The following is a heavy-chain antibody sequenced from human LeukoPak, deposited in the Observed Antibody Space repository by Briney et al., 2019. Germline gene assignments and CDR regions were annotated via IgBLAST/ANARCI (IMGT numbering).Heavy chain of an antibody. CDR2: IIPIFGTA. CDR1: GGTFSSYA. Sequence: SVKVSCKASGGTFSSYAISWVRQAPGQGLEWMGGIIPIFGTANYAQKFQGRVTITADESTSTAYMELSSLRSEDTAVYYCASSPYSSGFAYYFDYWGQGTLVTVPS. J-gene: IGHJ4*02. CDR3: ASSPYSSGFAYYFDY. D-gene: IGHD6-19*01. V-gene: IGHV1-69*13.